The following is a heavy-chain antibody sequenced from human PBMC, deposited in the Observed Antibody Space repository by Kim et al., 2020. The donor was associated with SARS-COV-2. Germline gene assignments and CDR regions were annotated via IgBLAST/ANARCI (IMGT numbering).Heavy chain of an antibody. V-gene: IGHV3-23*01. J-gene: IGHJ4*02. CDR3: AKDHVRFGDY. D-gene: IGHD3-10*01. CDR2: ST. Sequence: STYYADSVKGRFTISRDNSKNTLYLQMNSLRAEDTAVYYCAKDHVRFGDYWGQGTLVTVSS.